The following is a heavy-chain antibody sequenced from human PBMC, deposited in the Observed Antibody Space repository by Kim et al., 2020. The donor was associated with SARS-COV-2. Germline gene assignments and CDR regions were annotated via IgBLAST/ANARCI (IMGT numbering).Heavy chain of an antibody. J-gene: IGHJ4*02. CDR3: GAPLGDRLPFYL. CDR1: GYTLSEMS. V-gene: IGHV1-24*01. D-gene: IGHD3-16*01. CDR2: FDREDGQT. Sequence: ASVKVSCKVSGYTLSEMSMHWVRQAPGEGLQWMGGFDREDGQTTYAQPFQGRLTLTDDTSTDTAYMDLSSLRSDDTAVYYCGAPLGDRLPFYLWGQGTLVTVSS.